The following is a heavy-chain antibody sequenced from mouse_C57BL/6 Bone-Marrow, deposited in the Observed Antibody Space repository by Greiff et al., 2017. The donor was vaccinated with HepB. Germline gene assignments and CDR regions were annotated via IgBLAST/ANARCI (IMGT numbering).Heavy chain of an antibody. V-gene: IGHV5-17*01. CDR3: ASYYYGSSPYYAMDY. CDR2: ISSGSSTI. D-gene: IGHD1-1*01. CDR1: GFTFSDYG. J-gene: IGHJ4*01. Sequence: EVKVEESGGGLVQPGGSLKLSCAASGFTFSDYGMHWVRQAPEKGLEWVAYISSGSSTIYYADTVKGRFTISRDNAKNTLFLQMTSLRSEDTAMYYCASYYYGSSPYYAMDYWGQGTSVTVSS.